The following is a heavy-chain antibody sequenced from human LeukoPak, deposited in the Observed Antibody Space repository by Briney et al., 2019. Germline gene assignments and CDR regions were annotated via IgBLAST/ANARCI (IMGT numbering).Heavy chain of an antibody. J-gene: IGHJ4*02. V-gene: IGHV3-30*18. CDR1: GGSISKDY. CDR3: AKGDTIDY. Sequence: PSETLSLTCTVSGGSISKDYWSWIRQPPGKGLEWVAVISYDGSNKYYADSVKGRFTISRDNPKNTLYLQMNSLRAEGTAVYYCAKGDTIDYWGQGTLVTVSS. D-gene: IGHD3-16*01. CDR2: ISYDGSNK.